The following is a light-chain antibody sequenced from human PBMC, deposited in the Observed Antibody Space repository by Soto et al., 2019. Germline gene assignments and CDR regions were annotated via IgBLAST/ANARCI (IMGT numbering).Light chain of an antibody. CDR2: EVT. CDR1: SSDVGGYDY. CDR3: SSHTSGNTRV. V-gene: IGLV2-14*01. J-gene: IGLJ1*01. Sequence: QSVLAQPASVSGSPGQSIAISCTGTSSDVGGYDYVSWYQQHPDKAPKLMIYEVTKRPSGVSIRFSGSKSGNTASLTISGLQPEDEADYYCSSHTSGNTRVFGSGTKVTVL.